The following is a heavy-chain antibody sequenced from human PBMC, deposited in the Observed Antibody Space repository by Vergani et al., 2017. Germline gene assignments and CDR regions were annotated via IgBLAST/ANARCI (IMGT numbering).Heavy chain of an antibody. CDR3: ARDRYYLGSGSYPYFYYYGLDV. CDR1: GFPFSACP. D-gene: IGHD3-10*01. CDR2: ISASYPST. V-gene: IGHV3-23*01. Sequence: EVQLLQSGGGVIQPGGPVRLPCAASGFPFSACPMTWVRQAPGKGLEWVSAISASYPSTYYSDSLKGRFTISRDNAKSSLYLQMNSLRAEDTGVYYCARDRYYLGSGSYPYFYYYGLDVWGQGTSVTVSS. J-gene: IGHJ6*02.